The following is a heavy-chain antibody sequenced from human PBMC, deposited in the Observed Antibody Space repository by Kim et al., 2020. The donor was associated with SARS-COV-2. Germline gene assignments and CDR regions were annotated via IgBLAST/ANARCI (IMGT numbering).Heavy chain of an antibody. CDR3: ARSSGYYLFFDY. V-gene: IGHV3-30*04. CDR2: ISYDGSNK. Sequence: GGSLRLSCAASGFTFSSYAMHWVRQAPGKGLEWVAVISYDGSNKYYADSVKGRFTISRDNSKNTLYLQMNSLRAEDTAVYYCARSSGYYLFFDYWGQGTLVTVSS. D-gene: IGHD3-22*01. J-gene: IGHJ4*02. CDR1: GFTFSSYA.